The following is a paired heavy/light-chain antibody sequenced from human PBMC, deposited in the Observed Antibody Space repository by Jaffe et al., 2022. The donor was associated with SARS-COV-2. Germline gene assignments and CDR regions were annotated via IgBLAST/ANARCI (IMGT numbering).Light chain of an antibody. CDR2: KIS. Sequence: DIVMTQTPLSSPVTLGQPASISCRSSQTLVHSDGNTYLSWLQQRPGQPPRLLIYKISNRFSGVPDRFSGSGAGTNFTLKISRVEAEDVGVYYCMQTSQSPTWTFGQGTKVEIK. CDR3: MQTSQSPTWT. V-gene: IGKV2-24*01. CDR1: QTLVHSDGNTY. J-gene: IGKJ1*01.
Heavy chain of an antibody. V-gene: IGHV7-4-1*02. D-gene: IGHD6-13*01. CDR3: ATSQGY. CDR2: INTNTGKP. Sequence: QVQLVQSGSELKKPGASVKVSCKASGYMFAAYGINWVRQAPGQGLEWMGWINTNTGKPTYAQDFMGRFVFSLDISVSTTYLQISSLKAEDTALYYCATSQGYWGQGTLVTVSS. CDR1: GYMFAAYG. J-gene: IGHJ4*02.